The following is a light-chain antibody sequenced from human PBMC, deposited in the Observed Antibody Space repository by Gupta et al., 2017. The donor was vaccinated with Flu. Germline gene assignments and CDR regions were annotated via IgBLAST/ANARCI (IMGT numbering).Light chain of an antibody. J-gene: IGKJ2*02. CDR2: GAS. V-gene: IGKV3-11*01. CDR3: QQRDNGHPPRT. CDR1: QSVDSY. Sequence: EIVLTQSPDTLSLSPGERATLSCRASQSVDSYLAWYQQKPGQAPRLLIYGASNRATGIPARFSGSGDGTDFTLTISSREPEDFAVYFCQQRDNGHPPRTFGQGTKLEI.